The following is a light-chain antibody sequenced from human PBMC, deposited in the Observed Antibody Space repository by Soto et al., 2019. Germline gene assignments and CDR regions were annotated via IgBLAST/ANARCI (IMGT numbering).Light chain of an antibody. CDR3: QHYGNSPRA. V-gene: IGKV3-20*01. Sequence: EIVLTQSPGTLSLSPGKRATLSCRASQSVSSSSLAWYQQKPGQAPRLLIYGASSRATGIPDRFSGSGSGTDFTLTISRLEPEDFAVYYCQHYGNSPRAFGQGTKV. CDR2: GAS. J-gene: IGKJ1*01. CDR1: QSVSSSS.